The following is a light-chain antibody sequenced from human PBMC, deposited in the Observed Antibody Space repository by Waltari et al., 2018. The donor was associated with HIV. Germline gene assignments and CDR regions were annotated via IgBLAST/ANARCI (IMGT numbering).Light chain of an antibody. V-gene: IGKV1-NL1*01. CDR3: DQYYSVPRT. J-gene: IGKJ1*01. CDR1: LAIGNS. Sequence: DIRLTQSPSSLSASLGDSVTITCRASLAIGNSLAWYQQKRDGAPGLLVYGASRLDSGAPVGCVGSGGGTNFSLTVTGLQPADFATYYCDQYYSVPRTFGQGTKVDVK. CDR2: GAS.